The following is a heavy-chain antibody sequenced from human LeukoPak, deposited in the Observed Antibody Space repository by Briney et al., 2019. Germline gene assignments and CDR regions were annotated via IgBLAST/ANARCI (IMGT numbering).Heavy chain of an antibody. CDR3: ARDDYGDHKSI. CDR2: IYYSGST. CDR1: GGSISSYY. D-gene: IGHD4-17*01. Sequence: SETLSLTCTVSGGSISSYYWSWIRQPPGKGLEWIGYIYYSGSTNYNPSLKSRVTISVDTSKNQFSLKLSSVTAADTAVYYCARDDYGDHKSIWGQGTLVTVSS. V-gene: IGHV4-59*01. J-gene: IGHJ4*02.